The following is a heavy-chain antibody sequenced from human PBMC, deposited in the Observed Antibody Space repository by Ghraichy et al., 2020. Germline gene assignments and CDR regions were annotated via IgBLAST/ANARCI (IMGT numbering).Heavy chain of an antibody. CDR3: ARGLWLDLTLDY. V-gene: IGHV3-21*01. CDR1: GFTFSSYS. D-gene: IGHD6-19*01. J-gene: IGHJ4*02. CDR2: ISSSSSYI. Sequence: GSLRLSCAASGFTFSSYSMNWVRQAPGKGLEWVSSISSSSSYIYYADSVKGRFTISRDNAKNSLYLQMNSLRAEDTAVYYCARGLWLDLTLDYWGQGTLVTVSS.